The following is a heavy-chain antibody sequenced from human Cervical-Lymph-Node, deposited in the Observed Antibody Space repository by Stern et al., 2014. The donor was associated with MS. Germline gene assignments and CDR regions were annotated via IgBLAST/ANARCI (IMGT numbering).Heavy chain of an antibody. D-gene: IGHD1-1*01. CDR1: GDTFTDYA. CDR3: AREVGSLAMDV. Sequence: QVQLVQSGGEVKTPGSSVKVSCKASGDTFTDYAISWVRQAPGQGPEWMGGITPIFNSADYAQKFQGRLTLTADKSRSTAYMELSSLTSDDTAVYYCAREVGSLAMDVWGQGTTVIVSS. CDR2: ITPIFNSA. V-gene: IGHV1-69*14. J-gene: IGHJ6*01.